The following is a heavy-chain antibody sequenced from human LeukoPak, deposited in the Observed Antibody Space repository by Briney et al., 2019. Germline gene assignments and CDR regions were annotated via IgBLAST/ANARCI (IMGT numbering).Heavy chain of an antibody. CDR2: INNEDSRT. V-gene: IGHV3-74*01. Sequence: GGSLRLSCVASGFTFSSYWMHWVRQAPGKGLVWVSRINNEDSRTGYADSVKGRFTISRDNDENTLYLQMNSLRAEDTAVYYCARVPVAAAGQGIDYWGQGTLVTVSS. J-gene: IGHJ4*02. CDR3: ARVPVAAAGQGIDY. CDR1: GFTFSSYW. D-gene: IGHD6-13*01.